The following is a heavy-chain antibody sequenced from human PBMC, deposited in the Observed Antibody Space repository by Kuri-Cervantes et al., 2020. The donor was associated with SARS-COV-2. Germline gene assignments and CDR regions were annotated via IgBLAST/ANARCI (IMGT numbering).Heavy chain of an antibody. CDR1: GFTFSGYN. CDR3: ARERMTPLSKYPYYFDY. D-gene: IGHD2-2*02. Sequence: GESLKISCTASGFTFSGYNMNWVRQAPGKGLEWVSSISSSSGYIYYTDLVMGRFTISRDNAKNSLYLQMNSLRAEDTAVYHCARERMTPLSKYPYYFDYWGQGTLVTVSS. V-gene: IGHV3-21*01. J-gene: IGHJ4*02. CDR2: ISSSSGYI.